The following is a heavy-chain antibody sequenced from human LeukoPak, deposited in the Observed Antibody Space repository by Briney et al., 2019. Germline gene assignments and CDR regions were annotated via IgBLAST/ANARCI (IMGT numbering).Heavy chain of an antibody. J-gene: IGHJ4*02. CDR3: ARDRGGDSTAYSDY. CDR1: GLTFRTTW. Sequence: GGSLRLSCATSGLTFRTTWMHWVRQAPGKGLEWVSVIYSGGSTYYADSVKGRFTISRDNSKNTLYLQMNSLRAEDTAVYYCARDRGGDSTAYSDYWGQGTLVTVSS. D-gene: IGHD3-22*01. V-gene: IGHV3-53*01. CDR2: IYSGGST.